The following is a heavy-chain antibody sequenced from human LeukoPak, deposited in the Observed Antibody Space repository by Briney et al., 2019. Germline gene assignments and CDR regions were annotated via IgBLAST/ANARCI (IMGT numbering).Heavy chain of an antibody. CDR2: IFYSGST. V-gene: IGHV4-59*12. J-gene: IGHJ2*01. CDR3: ARLTMFRGVIYGTDWHSDL. CDR1: GGSISSYY. D-gene: IGHD3-10*01. Sequence: SETLSLTCTVSGGSISSYYWSWIRQPPGKGLEWIGYIFYSGSTNYSPSLRSRVTISLDTSKNQFSLKLSSVTAAVTAVYYCARLTMFRGVIYGTDWHSDLWGRGTLVTVSS.